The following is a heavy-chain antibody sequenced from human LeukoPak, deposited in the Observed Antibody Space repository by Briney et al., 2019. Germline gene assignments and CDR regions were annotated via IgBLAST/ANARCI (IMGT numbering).Heavy chain of an antibody. CDR2: IRDDGTYE. D-gene: IGHD2-2*01. V-gene: IGHV3-30*02. J-gene: IGHJ4*02. CDR1: GFIFSRFG. Sequence: GSLRLSCAASGFIFSRFGMHWVRHAPGKGLEWVAFIRDDGTYEYYADFVKGRFTISRDNSKDTLNLQIDSLRTEDTAVYYCSRDQCSNVNCYVDYWGQGTLVTVSS. CDR3: SRDQCSNVNCYVDY.